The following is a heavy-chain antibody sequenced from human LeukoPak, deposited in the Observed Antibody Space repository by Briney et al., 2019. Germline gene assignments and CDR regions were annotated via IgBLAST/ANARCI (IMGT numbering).Heavy chain of an antibody. V-gene: IGHV1-69*13. Sequence: PVKVSCKASGGTFSSYAISWVPQAPGQGLEWMGGIIPIFGTANYAQKFQGRVTITADESTSTAYMELSSLRSEDTAVYYCARGGGSYRLLLEYYFDYWGQGTLVTVSS. J-gene: IGHJ4*02. CDR2: IIPIFGTA. D-gene: IGHD1-26*01. CDR1: GGTFSSYA. CDR3: ARGGGSYRLLLEYYFDY.